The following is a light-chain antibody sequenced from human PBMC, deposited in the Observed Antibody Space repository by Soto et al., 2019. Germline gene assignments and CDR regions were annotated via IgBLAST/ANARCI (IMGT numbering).Light chain of an antibody. J-gene: IGKJ1*01. Sequence: EIVLTQSPGTLSLSPGERATLSCRASQNVGSRYLAWYQQKPGQAPRLLIYGTSNRATGIPDRFSGSGSGTDFSRTISSLEPGDLAVYYCQQYGSSPRTFGQGTKVESK. V-gene: IGKV3-20*01. CDR1: QNVGSRY. CDR2: GTS. CDR3: QQYGSSPRT.